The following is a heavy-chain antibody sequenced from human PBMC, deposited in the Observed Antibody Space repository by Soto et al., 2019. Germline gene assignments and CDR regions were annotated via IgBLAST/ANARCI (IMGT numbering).Heavy chain of an antibody. CDR1: GGSISSGGYY. Sequence: SETLSLTCTVSGGSISSGGYYWSWIRQHPGKGLEWIGYIYYSGSTYYNPSLKSRVTISVDTSKNQSSLKLSSVTAADTAVYYCASSIGYCSGCSCYSGGMLVYYWGQGTLVTVPS. CDR2: IYYSGST. J-gene: IGHJ4*02. CDR3: ASSIGYCSGCSCYSGGMLVYY. D-gene: IGHD2-15*01. V-gene: IGHV4-31*03.